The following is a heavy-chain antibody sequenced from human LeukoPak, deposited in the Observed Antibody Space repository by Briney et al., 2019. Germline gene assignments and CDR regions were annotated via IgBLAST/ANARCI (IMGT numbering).Heavy chain of an antibody. J-gene: IGHJ4*02. CDR2: FDPEEGER. Sequence: GASVKVSCKVSGDNLSKLTVHWVRQAPGKGVEWIGGFDPEEGERLYAQKFEGRVTMTEDTSTDTAYMQLTSLRSEDTAVYYCATFCVYDLLECFDYWGQGTLVTVSS. CDR1: GDNLSKLT. D-gene: IGHD5/OR15-5a*01. CDR3: ATFCVYDLLECFDY. V-gene: IGHV1-24*01.